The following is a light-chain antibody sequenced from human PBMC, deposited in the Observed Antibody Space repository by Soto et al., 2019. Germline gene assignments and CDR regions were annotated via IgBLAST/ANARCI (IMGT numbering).Light chain of an antibody. CDR3: QQYGSSGT. CDR1: QSVSSN. CDR2: GAS. J-gene: IGKJ1*01. Sequence: EIVMTPSPAILPVSPGARATLSCRASQSVSSNLAWYQQKPGQAPRLLIYGASNRATGIPDRFSGSGSGTDFTLTISRLEPEDFAVYYCQQYGSSGTFGQGTKVDIK. V-gene: IGKV3-20*01.